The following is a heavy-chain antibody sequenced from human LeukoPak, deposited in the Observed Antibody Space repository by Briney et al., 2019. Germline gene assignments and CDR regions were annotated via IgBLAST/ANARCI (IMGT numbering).Heavy chain of an antibody. J-gene: IGHJ5*02. CDR1: GYSFTSYY. D-gene: IGHD3-22*01. V-gene: IGHV1-2*02. Sequence: GASVKVSCKASGYSFTSYYMHWLRLAPGPGIEWMGLINLNSGGTNYAQKFLRRVTMTRDTSISTAYMVLSRLRSDDTALYYCARDQVSPYYYDSSGYYYSSWFDPWGQGTLVTVSS. CDR2: INLNSGGT. CDR3: ARDQVSPYYYDSSGYYYSSWFDP.